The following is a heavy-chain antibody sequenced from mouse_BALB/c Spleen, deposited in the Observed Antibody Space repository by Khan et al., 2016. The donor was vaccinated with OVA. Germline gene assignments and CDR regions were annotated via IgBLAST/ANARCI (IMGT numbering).Heavy chain of an antibody. D-gene: IGHD1-1*01. CDR1: GYSITSDYA. Sequence: EVQLQESGPGLVKPSQSLSLTCTVTGYSITSDYAWNWIRQFPGNKLEWMGYISYSGSANYNPSLQSRISITRDTSENQFFLQLNSVTTEDSDTYYCARRYYYGHWYFDVWGAGTTVTVSS. CDR3: ARRYYYGHWYFDV. V-gene: IGHV3-2*02. J-gene: IGHJ1*01. CDR2: ISYSGSA.